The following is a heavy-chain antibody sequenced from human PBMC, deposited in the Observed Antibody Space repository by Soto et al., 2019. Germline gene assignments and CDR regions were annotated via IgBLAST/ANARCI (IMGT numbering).Heavy chain of an antibody. D-gene: IGHD3-10*01. Sequence: SLRLSCAASGFTFSSYAMSWVRQAPGKGLEWVSAISGSGGSTYYADSVKGRFTISRDNSKNTLYLQMNSLRAEDTAVYYCAKATPPPSTMVLGEHQNYYYGMDVWGQGTTVTVSS. CDR1: GFTFSSYA. CDR2: ISGSGGST. J-gene: IGHJ6*02. V-gene: IGHV3-23*01. CDR3: AKATPPPSTMVLGEHQNYYYGMDV.